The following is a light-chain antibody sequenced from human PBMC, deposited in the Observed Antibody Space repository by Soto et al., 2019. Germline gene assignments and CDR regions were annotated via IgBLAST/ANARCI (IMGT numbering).Light chain of an antibody. CDR1: SSDVGSNKF. Sequence: QSALTQPASVSGSPGQSITISCTGTSSDVGSNKFVSWYQQHPGKAPELMIYEVINRPSGVSNRFSGSKSGNTASLTISGLQAEDEADYYCSSCTDSRVVFGGGTKLTVL. CDR2: EVI. V-gene: IGLV2-14*01. CDR3: SSCTDSRVV. J-gene: IGLJ2*01.